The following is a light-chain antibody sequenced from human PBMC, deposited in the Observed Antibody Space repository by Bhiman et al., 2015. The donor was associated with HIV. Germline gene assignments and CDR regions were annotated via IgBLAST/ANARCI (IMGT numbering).Light chain of an antibody. CDR2: YDS. J-gene: IGLJ3*02. V-gene: IGLV3-21*04. Sequence: SYELTQPPSVSVAPGKTARITCGGNNIGSKSVHWYQQKPGQAPVLVIYYDSDRPSGIPERFSGSNSGNTATLTISRVEAGDEADYYCQVWDSSSDHSWVFGGGTKADRP. CDR1: NIGSKS. CDR3: QVWDSSSDHSWV.